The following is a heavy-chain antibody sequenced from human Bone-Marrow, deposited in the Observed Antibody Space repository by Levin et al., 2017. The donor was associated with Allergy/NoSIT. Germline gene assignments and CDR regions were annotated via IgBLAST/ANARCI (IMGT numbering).Heavy chain of an antibody. CDR2: ISNTGSG. V-gene: IGHV4-39*01. CDR3: ARLVLRNSWYGEAFDI. Sequence: SETLSLTCTVSGASVNTRDNFWGWVRQSPGKGLEWIGSISNTGSGYYNPSLKSPVSLSLNTSANQFSLSMHSVTAADTAVYYCARLVLRNSWYGEAFDIWGQGTKVTVSS. D-gene: IGHD6-13*01. J-gene: IGHJ3*02. CDR1: GASVNTRDNF.